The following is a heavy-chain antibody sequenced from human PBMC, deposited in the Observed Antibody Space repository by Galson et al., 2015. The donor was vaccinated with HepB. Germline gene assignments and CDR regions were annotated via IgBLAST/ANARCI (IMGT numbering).Heavy chain of an antibody. J-gene: IGHJ6*02. Sequence: SLRLSCAASGFTFSNYGMHWVRQAPGKGLEWVAVISYDGRNQYYAESVKGRFTISRENSKNTVFLQTNSLRVEDTAVFYCAKEQRYSESYFDAFYHNGMDAWGQGTTVTVSS. CDR2: ISYDGRNQ. CDR3: AKEQRYSESYFDAFYHNGMDA. D-gene: IGHD1-26*01. CDR1: GFTFSNYG. V-gene: IGHV3-30*18.